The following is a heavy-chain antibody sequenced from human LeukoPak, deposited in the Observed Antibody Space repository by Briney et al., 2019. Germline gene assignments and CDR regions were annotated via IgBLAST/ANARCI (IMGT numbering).Heavy chain of an antibody. D-gene: IGHD3-22*01. V-gene: IGHV4-38-2*02. CDR2: IYHSGTS. CDR1: GYSISSGYY. J-gene: IGHJ3*02. CDR3: ARGGFQSSGYYYDAFDI. Sequence: SETLSLTCSVSGYSISSGYYWGWIRQPPGKGLEWIGSIYHSGTSYYNPSLKSRVTVSVDTSKNQFSLKLSSVTAADTAVYYCARGGFQSSGYYYDAFDIWGQGTMVTVSS.